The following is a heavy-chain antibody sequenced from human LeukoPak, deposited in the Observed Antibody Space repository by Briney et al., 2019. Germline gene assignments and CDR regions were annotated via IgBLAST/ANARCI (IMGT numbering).Heavy chain of an antibody. D-gene: IGHD4-17*01. CDR3: AKDNRSYGDYVDY. V-gene: IGHV3-43D*03. Sequence: PGGSLRLSCAASGFTFDDYAMHWVRQAPGKGLEWVSLISWDGGSTYYADSVKGRFTISRDNSKNSLYLQMNSLRAEDTALYYCAKDNRSYGDYVDYWGQGTLVTVSS. CDR2: ISWDGGST. CDR1: GFTFDDYA. J-gene: IGHJ4*02.